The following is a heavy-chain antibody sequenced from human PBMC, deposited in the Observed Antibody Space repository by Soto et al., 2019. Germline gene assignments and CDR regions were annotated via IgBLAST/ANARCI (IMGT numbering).Heavy chain of an antibody. D-gene: IGHD3-3*01. J-gene: IGHJ6*02. CDR1: GFTFSSYA. V-gene: IGHV3-23*01. Sequence: EVQLLESGGGLVQPGGSLRLSCAASGFTFSSYAMSWVRQAPGKGLEWVSAISGSGGSTYYADSVKGRFTISRDNSKNPLYLQMNSLRAEDTAVYYCAFGPYYDFWSGYYRSSYYYGMDVWGQGTTVTVSS. CDR2: ISGSGGST. CDR3: AFGPYYDFWSGYYRSSYYYGMDV.